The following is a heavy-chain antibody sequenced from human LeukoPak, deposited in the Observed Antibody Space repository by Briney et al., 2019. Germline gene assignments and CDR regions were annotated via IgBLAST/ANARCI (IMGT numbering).Heavy chain of an antibody. V-gene: IGHV3-23*01. J-gene: IGHJ6*03. D-gene: IGHD4-17*01. CDR1: GFTFSNCA. CDR3: ARDQPLPGGGYGARSYYYYYMDV. Sequence: GGSLRLSCAASGFTFSNCAMSWVRRAPGKGWKWVSAISDGGGSTYYADTVKGRFTISRDNAKNTLYLQMNSLRAEDTAVYYCARDQPLPGGGYGARSYYYYYMDVWGKGTTVTVSS. CDR2: ISDGGGST.